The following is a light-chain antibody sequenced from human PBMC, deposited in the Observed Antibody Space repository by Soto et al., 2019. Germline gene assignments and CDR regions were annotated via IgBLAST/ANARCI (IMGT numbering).Light chain of an antibody. Sequence: DIQMTQSPSTLSASVGDRVTITCRASQSISSWLAWYQQKPGKAPKLLIYKASSLESEVPSRFSGSGSGTDFTLTITSLQPDGFATYYCQQYNSYSTFGQGTKVEIK. CDR1: QSISSW. CDR2: KAS. CDR3: QQYNSYST. V-gene: IGKV1-5*03. J-gene: IGKJ1*01.